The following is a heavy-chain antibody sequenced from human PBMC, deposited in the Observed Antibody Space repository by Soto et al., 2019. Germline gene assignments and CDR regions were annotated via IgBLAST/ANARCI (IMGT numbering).Heavy chain of an antibody. CDR1: GFTFSSYG. CDR2: ISYDGSNK. Sequence: QVQLVESGGGVVQPGRSLRLSCAASGFTFSSYGMHWVRQAPGKGLEWVAVISYDGSNKYYADSVKGRFTISRDNSKNTPYLQMNSLRAEDTAVYYCAKGTWGVDYSSTSCYANYYYYMDVWGKGTTVTVSS. CDR3: AKGTWGVDYSSTSCYANYYYYMDV. D-gene: IGHD2-2*01. V-gene: IGHV3-30*18. J-gene: IGHJ6*03.